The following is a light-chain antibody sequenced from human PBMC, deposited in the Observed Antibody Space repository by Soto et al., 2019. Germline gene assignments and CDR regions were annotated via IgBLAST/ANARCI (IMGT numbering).Light chain of an antibody. CDR1: SSDVGNYKL. V-gene: IGLV2-23*01. CDR2: EGT. CDR3: CSYGGITL. Sequence: QSALTQPASVSGSPGQSITISCTAISSDVGNYKLVSWYQQHPGKAPKLMIYEGTKRPSGVSNRFFGSKSGNTAYLTISGLQAEDEADYYCCSYGGITLFGGGTKLTVL. J-gene: IGLJ2*01.